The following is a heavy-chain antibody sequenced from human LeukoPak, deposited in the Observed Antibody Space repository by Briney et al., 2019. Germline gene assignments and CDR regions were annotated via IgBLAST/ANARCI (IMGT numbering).Heavy chain of an antibody. Sequence: GGSLRLSCVTSGFNFSDSRMTWVRQAPGKGLQWVANVNRDGTEKHFLASVEGRFTISRDNAKKSLYLQMSSLRPQDTAVYFCVRGDWYFESWGQGTLVTVSS. V-gene: IGHV3-7*04. CDR2: VNRDGTEK. CDR1: GFNFSDSR. CDR3: VRGDWYFES. D-gene: IGHD2-21*01. J-gene: IGHJ4*02.